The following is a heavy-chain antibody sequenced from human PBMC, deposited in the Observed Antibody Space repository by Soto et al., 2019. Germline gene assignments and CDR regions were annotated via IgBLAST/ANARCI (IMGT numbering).Heavy chain of an antibody. CDR2: VNHSGRT. CDR3: ARSESFSSSWYPCFDS. V-gene: IGHV4-34*01. Sequence: SETLSLTCAVNGGPFSGYFWSWIRQPPGKGLEWIGEVNHSGRTNYNPSLKSRLTISADTSKSQYSLKLTSLTAADTAVYYCARSESFSSSWYPCFDSWGKGNLVTVAS. J-gene: IGHJ4*02. D-gene: IGHD6-13*01. CDR1: GGPFSGYF.